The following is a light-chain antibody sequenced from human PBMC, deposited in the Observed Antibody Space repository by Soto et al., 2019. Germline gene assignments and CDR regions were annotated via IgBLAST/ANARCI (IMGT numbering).Light chain of an antibody. CDR2: DAS. CDR3: QQYSSYSLT. Sequence: DIQMTQSPSTLSASIGDRVTITCRASQSISAWLAWYQQKPGKAPKLLISDASSLKSGVPSRFSGSGYGTEFTLTISSLQPEDFATYYCQQYSSYSLTFGGGTKVDIK. V-gene: IGKV1-5*01. CDR1: QSISAW. J-gene: IGKJ4*01.